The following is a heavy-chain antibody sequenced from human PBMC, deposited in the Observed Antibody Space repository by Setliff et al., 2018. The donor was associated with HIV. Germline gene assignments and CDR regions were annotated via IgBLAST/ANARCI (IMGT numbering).Heavy chain of an antibody. CDR1: GYTFTDYY. J-gene: IGHJ3*01. CDR2: INPNSGGT. Sequence: ASVKVSCKASGYTFTDYYMHWVRQAPGQGLEWMGRINPNSGGTNHAQKFQGRVTMTRDTSSSTAYMELSRLRSDDTAVYHCATKVYCTNGVCLDAFDLWGQGTMVTVSS. D-gene: IGHD2-8*01. V-gene: IGHV1-2*06. CDR3: ATKVYCTNGVCLDAFDL.